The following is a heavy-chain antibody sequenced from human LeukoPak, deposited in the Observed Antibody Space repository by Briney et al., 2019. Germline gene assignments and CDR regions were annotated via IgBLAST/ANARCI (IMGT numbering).Heavy chain of an antibody. V-gene: IGHV3-21*01. CDR1: GFTFSSYS. Sequence: GGSLRLSCAASGFTFSSYSMNWVRQAPGKGLEWVSSISSSSGYIYYADSVKGRFTISRDNAKNSLYLQMNSLRAEDTAVYYCAGDSEPSGWFGENAAFDTWGQGTMVTVSS. CDR3: AGDSEPSGWFGENAAFDT. D-gene: IGHD3-10*01. J-gene: IGHJ3*02. CDR2: ISSSSGYI.